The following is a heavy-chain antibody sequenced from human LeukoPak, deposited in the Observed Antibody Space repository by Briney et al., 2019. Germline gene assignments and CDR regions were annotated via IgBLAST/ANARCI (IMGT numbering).Heavy chain of an antibody. CDR3: ARDDVVLHYDSFEGAFDI. CDR1: GFTFSSYS. D-gene: IGHD3-22*01. V-gene: IGHV3-21*01. CDR2: ISSSGSYI. Sequence: PGGSLRLSCAASGFTFSSYSMNWVRRAPGKGLEWVSSISSSGSYIYYADSVKGRFTISRDNAKNSLYLQMNSLRAEDTAVYYCARDDVVLHYDSFEGAFDIWGQGTMVTVSS. J-gene: IGHJ3*02.